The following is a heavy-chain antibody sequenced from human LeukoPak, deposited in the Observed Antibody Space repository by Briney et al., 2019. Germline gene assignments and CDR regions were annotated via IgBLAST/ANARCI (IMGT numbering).Heavy chain of an antibody. CDR3: ARENSGYYDF. CDR1: GYTFTGYY. Sequence: SVKVSCKASGYTFTGYYIHWVRQAPGQGLEWMGWINSNSGGTHYAQKFQGRVTMTRGTSISTAYMELSSLKSDDTAVYYCARENSGYYDFWGQGTLVTVSS. J-gene: IGHJ4*02. D-gene: IGHD3-22*01. CDR2: INSNSGGT. V-gene: IGHV1-2*02.